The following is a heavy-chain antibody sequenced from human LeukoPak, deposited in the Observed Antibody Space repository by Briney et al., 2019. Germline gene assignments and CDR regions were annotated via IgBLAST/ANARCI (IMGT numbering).Heavy chain of an antibody. Sequence: GGSLRLSCAASGFTFSDYYMSWIRQAPGKGLEWVSAISGSGGSTYYADSVKGRFTISRDNSKNTLYLQMNSLRAEDTAVYYCSRNGYYDSSGYLASRYYFDYWGQGTLVTVSS. V-gene: IGHV3-23*01. CDR3: SRNGYYDSSGYLASRYYFDY. CDR1: GFTFSDYY. J-gene: IGHJ4*02. D-gene: IGHD3-22*01. CDR2: ISGSGGST.